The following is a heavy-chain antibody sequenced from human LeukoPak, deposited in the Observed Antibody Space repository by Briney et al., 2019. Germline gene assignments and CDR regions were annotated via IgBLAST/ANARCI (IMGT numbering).Heavy chain of an antibody. Sequence: PGASLRLSCAASGFTFSSYAMSWVRQAPGKGLEWVSAISGSGGSTYYADSVKGRFTISRDNSKNTLYLQMNSLRAEGTAVYYCAKASGYSSGWYWFDPWGQGTLVTVSS. CDR1: GFTFSSYA. J-gene: IGHJ5*02. CDR2: ISGSGGST. CDR3: AKASGYSSGWYWFDP. D-gene: IGHD6-19*01. V-gene: IGHV3-23*01.